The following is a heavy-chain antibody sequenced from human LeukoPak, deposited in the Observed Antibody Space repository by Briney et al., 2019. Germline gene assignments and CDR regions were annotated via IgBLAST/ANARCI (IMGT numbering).Heavy chain of an antibody. D-gene: IGHD4-23*01. V-gene: IGHV4-31*03. J-gene: IGHJ4*02. CDR3: ARDGGGNPDY. Sequence: SETLSLTCTVSGGSISSGGYYWSWIRQHPGKGLEWIGYIYYSGSTWYNPSLKSRVTISVDTSKNQFSLKLSSVTAADTAVYYCARDGGGNPDYWGQGTLVTVSS. CDR1: GGSISSGGYY. CDR2: IYYSGST.